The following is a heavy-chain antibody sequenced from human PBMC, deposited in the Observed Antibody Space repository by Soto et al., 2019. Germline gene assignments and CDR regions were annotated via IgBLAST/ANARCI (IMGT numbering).Heavy chain of an antibody. D-gene: IGHD3-10*01. Sequence: PSQTLSLTCAISGDSVSSNSAAWNWIRHSPSRGLEWLGRTYYRSKWYNDYAVSVKSRITINPDTSKNQFSLQLNSVTPEDTAVYYCASGSSELDTYYYYGMDVWGQGTTVTVSS. J-gene: IGHJ6*02. CDR3: ASGSSELDTYYYYGMDV. CDR1: GDSVSSNSAA. V-gene: IGHV6-1*01. CDR2: TYYRSKWYN.